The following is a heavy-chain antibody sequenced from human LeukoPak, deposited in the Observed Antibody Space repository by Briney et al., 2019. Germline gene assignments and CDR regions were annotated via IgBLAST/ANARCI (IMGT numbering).Heavy chain of an antibody. CDR2: ISSSSRFI. Sequence: GGSLRLSCAASGFSFSSYSMPWVRQAPGKGLEWLSYISSSSRFIYYADSVKGRFTISRDNAKNSLYLQMNRLRAEDTAVYYCARGERGYCSGGYCRIDCWGQGTLVTVSS. D-gene: IGHD2-15*01. CDR1: GFSFSSYS. CDR3: ARGERGYCSGGYCRIDC. V-gene: IGHV3-48*01. J-gene: IGHJ4*02.